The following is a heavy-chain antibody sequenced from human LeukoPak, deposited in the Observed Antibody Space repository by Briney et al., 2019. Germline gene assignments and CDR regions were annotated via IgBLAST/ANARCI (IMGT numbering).Heavy chain of an antibody. CDR2: INHSGST. Sequence: SETLSLTCAVYGGSFGGYYWSWIRQPPGKGLEWIGEINHSGSTNYNPSLKSRVTISVDTSKNQFSLKLSSVTAADTAVYYCARGFHYYGSGSYYPGWFDPWGQGTLVTVSS. CDR1: GGSFGGYY. V-gene: IGHV4-34*01. J-gene: IGHJ5*02. CDR3: ARGFHYYGSGSYYPGWFDP. D-gene: IGHD3-10*01.